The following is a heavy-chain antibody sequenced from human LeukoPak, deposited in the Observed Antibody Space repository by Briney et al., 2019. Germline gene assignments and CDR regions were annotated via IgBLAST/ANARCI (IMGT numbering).Heavy chain of an antibody. D-gene: IGHD1-26*01. V-gene: IGHV4-59*08. Sequence: ASETLSLTCTVSGGSISSYYWSWIRQPPGKGLEWIGYIYYSGSTNYNPSLKSRVTISVDTSKNQFSLKLSSVTAADTAVYYCAGGSYYIRAFDIWGQGTMVTVSS. CDR3: AGGSYYIRAFDI. CDR2: IYYSGST. CDR1: GGSISSYY. J-gene: IGHJ3*02.